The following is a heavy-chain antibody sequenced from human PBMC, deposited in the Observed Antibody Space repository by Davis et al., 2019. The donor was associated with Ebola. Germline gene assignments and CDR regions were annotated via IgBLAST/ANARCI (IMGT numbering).Heavy chain of an antibody. CDR3: ARAHSYGYWQVGY. CDR2: IDPRDSHT. J-gene: IGHJ4*02. D-gene: IGHD5-18*01. Sequence: PGGSLRLSCEGSGYRFTDYWINWVRQMPGKGLEWMGYIDPRDSHTNYSPAFQGQVTISADKSISTAYLQWSSLKASDTAMYYCARAHSYGYWQVGYWGQGTLVTVSS. CDR1: GYRFTDYW. V-gene: IGHV5-10-1*04.